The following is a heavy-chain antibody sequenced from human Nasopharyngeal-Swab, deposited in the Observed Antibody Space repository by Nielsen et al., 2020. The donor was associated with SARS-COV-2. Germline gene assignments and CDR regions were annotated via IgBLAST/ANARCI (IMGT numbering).Heavy chain of an antibody. V-gene: IGHV1-24*01. CDR2: FDPEDGET. D-gene: IGHD6-19*01. CDR3: ATGIAVAGTPDNYYYYYGMDV. CDR1: GYTFTSYY. J-gene: IGHJ6*02. Sequence: ASVKVSCKASGYTFTSYYMHWVRQAPGQGLEWMGGFDPEDGETIYAQKFQGRVTMTEDTSTDTAYMELSSLRSEDTAVYYCATGIAVAGTPDNYYYYYGMDVWGQGTTVTVSS.